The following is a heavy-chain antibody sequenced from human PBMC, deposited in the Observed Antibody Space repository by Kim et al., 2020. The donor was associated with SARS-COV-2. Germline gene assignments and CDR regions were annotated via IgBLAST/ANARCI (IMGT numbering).Heavy chain of an antibody. CDR1: GFTFSSYA. CDR2: ISGSGGST. V-gene: IGHV3-23*01. J-gene: IGHJ6*02. D-gene: IGHD6-13*01. Sequence: GGSLRLSCAASGFTFSSYAMSWVRQAPGKGLEWVSAISGSGGSTYYADSVKGRFTISRDNSKNTLYLQMNSLRAEDTAVYYCAKAPRGYSSSCPSCGMDVWGQGTTVTVSS. CDR3: AKAPRGYSSSCPSCGMDV.